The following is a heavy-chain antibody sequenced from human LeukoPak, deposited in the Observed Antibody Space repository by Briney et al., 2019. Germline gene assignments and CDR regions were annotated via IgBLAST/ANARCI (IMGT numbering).Heavy chain of an antibody. V-gene: IGHV4-39*01. CDR3: ARHITGTRLYYFDS. D-gene: IGHD1-7*01. J-gene: IGHJ4*02. Sequence: KSSETLSLTCTVSGGSLSGSSYCWGWIRQPPGRGLEWIGTIYCDGSTYYNPSLRSRVTMSVDTSKNQFALKLSSVTAADTAMYYCARHITGTRLYYFDSWGQGTLVTVSS. CDR2: IYCDGST. CDR1: GGSLSGSSYC.